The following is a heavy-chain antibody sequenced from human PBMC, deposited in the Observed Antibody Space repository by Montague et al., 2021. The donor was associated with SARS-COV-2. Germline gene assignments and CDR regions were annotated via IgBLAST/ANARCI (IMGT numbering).Heavy chain of an antibody. V-gene: IGHV4-39*07. CDR2: IYYSGST. CDR1: GGSISSSSYY. CDR3: ARGALFYDSSGYYSDAFDI. J-gene: IGHJ3*02. D-gene: IGHD3-22*01. Sequence: SETLSLTCTVSGGSISSSSYYWGWIRQPPGKGLEWIGSIYYSGSTSYNPSLKSRVTMSVDTSKNQFSLKLSSVTAADTAVYYCARGALFYDSSGYYSDAFDIWGQGTMVTVSS.